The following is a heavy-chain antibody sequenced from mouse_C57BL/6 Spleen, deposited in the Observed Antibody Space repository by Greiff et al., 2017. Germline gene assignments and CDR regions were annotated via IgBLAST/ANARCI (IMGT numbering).Heavy chain of an antibody. CDR2: ISYDGSN. J-gene: IGHJ2*01. Sequence: EVQLQQSGPGLVKPSQSLSLTCSVTGYSITSGYYWNWIRQFPGNKLEWMGYISYDGSNNYNPSLKNRISITRDTSKNQFFLKLNSVTTEDTATYYCARDKIYYGNYGDFDYWGQGTTLTVSS. CDR1: GYSITSGYY. V-gene: IGHV3-6*01. CDR3: ARDKIYYGNYGDFDY. D-gene: IGHD2-1*01.